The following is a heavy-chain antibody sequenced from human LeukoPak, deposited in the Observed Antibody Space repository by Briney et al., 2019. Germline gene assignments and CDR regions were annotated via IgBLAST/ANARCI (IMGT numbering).Heavy chain of an antibody. CDR2: IIVDSGET. CDR1: GFTFTRSA. V-gene: IGHV1-58*01. CDR3: ARDGDYYGSGNFDY. D-gene: IGHD3-10*01. J-gene: IGHJ4*02. Sequence: ASVKVSCKASGFTFTRSAVQWVRQARGQRLEWIGWIIVDSGETRSAQKFQGRVAITRDMSTNTAYMELSSLRSEDTAVYYCARDGDYYGSGNFDYWGQGTLVTVSS.